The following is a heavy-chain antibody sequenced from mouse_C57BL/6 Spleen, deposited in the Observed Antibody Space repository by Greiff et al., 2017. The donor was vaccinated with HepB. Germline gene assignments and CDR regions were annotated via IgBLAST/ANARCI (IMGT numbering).Heavy chain of an antibody. V-gene: IGHV1-61*01. CDR3: ARETGSLSFDY. D-gene: IGHD4-1*01. J-gene: IGHJ2*01. CDR2: IYPSDSET. CDR1: GYTFTSYW. Sequence: QVQLQQPGAELVRPGSSVKLSCKASGYTFTSYWMDWVKQRPGQGLEWIGNIYPSDSETHYNQKFKDKATLTVDKSSSTAYMQLSSLTSEDSAVYYCARETGSLSFDYWGQGTTLTVSS.